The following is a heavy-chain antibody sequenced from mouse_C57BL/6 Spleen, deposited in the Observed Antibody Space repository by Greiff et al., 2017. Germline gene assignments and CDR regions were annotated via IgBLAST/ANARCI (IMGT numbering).Heavy chain of an antibody. D-gene: IGHD4-1*01. Sequence: EVKLVESGVGLVQPKGSLKLSCAASGFSFNTYAMNWVRQAPGKGLEWVARIRSKSNNYATYYADSVKDRFTISRDDSESMLYLQKNNLKTEDTAMYYCVRQRLGQFDYWGQGTTLTVSS. CDR1: GFSFNTYA. CDR2: IRSKSNNYAT. V-gene: IGHV10-1*01. J-gene: IGHJ2*01. CDR3: VRQRLGQFDY.